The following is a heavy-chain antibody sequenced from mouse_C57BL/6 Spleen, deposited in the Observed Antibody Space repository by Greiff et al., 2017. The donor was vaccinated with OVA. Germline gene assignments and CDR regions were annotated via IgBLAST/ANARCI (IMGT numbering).Heavy chain of an antibody. CDR1: GYAFSSSW. CDR3: ARDYDYDDYYAMDY. V-gene: IGHV1-82*01. J-gene: IGHJ4*01. CDR2: IYPGAGDT. D-gene: IGHD2-4*01. Sequence: VQLVESGPELVKPGASVKISCKASGYAFSSSWMNWVKQRPGKGLEWIGRIYPGAGDTNYNGKFKGKATLTADKSSSTAYMQLSSLTSEDSAVYFCARDYDYDDYYAMDYWGQGTSVTVSS.